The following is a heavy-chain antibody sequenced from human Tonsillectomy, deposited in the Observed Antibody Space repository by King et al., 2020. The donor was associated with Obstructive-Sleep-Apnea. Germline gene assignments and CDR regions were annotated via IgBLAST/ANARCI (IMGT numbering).Heavy chain of an antibody. D-gene: IGHD5-12*01. CDR3: ARNIGSFDP. Sequence: VQLVESGGGLVQPGGSLRLSCAASAFTFTSYWMSWVRQAPGKGLEWVANIKQDGSEKYYVDSVKGRFTISRDNAKNSLNLQLNSLRAEDTAVYYCARNIGSFDPWGQGTLVTVSS. V-gene: IGHV3-7*01. J-gene: IGHJ5*02. CDR1: AFTFTSYW. CDR2: IKQDGSEK.